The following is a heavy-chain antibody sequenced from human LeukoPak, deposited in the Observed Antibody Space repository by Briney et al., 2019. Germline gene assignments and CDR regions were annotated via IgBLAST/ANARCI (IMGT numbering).Heavy chain of an antibody. CDR1: GFTFSSYS. J-gene: IGHJ4*02. CDR2: IKQDGTEK. Sequence: GGSLRLSCAASGFTFSSYSMNWVRQAPGKGLEWVANIKQDGTEKYYVDSVKGRFTISRDNAENSLYLQMNSLRAEDTAVYYCTRDTGCPGGTCYSFYDYWGQGTLVTVSS. V-gene: IGHV3-7*01. CDR3: TRDTGCPGGTCYSFYDY. D-gene: IGHD2-15*01.